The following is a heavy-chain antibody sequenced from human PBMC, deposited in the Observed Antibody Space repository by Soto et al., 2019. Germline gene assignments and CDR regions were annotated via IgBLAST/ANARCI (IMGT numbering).Heavy chain of an antibody. D-gene: IGHD2-15*01. CDR1: GGSISSGGYY. Sequence: LSLTCTFSGGSISSGGYYWSWIRQHPGKGLEWIGYIYYSGSTYYNPSLKSRVTISVDTSKNQFSLKLSSVTAADTAVYYCARGNCSGGSCYPGAFDIWGQETMVTVSS. CDR3: ARGNCSGGSCYPGAFDI. J-gene: IGHJ3*02. CDR2: IYYSGST. V-gene: IGHV4-31*03.